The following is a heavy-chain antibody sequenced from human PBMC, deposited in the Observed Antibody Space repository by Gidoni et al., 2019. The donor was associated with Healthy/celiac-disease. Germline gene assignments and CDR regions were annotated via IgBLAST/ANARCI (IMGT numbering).Heavy chain of an antibody. J-gene: IGHJ5*02. CDR2: IIPIFGTA. Sequence: APGQGLEWMGGIIPIFGTANYAQKFQGIVTITADESTRAAYMELSSLSSVDTAVYYCARGPETRITIFGVAPGRDWFDPWGRGTLVTVSS. V-gene: IGHV1-69*01. CDR3: ARGPETRITIFGVAPGRDWFDP. D-gene: IGHD3-3*01.